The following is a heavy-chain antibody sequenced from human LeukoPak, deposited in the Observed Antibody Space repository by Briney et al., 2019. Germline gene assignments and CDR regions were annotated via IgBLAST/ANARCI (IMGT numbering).Heavy chain of an antibody. CDR3: AREGYCSSTSCFNWFDP. CDR1: GGTFSSYA. J-gene: IGHJ5*02. D-gene: IGHD2-2*01. Sequence: GASVKVSCKASGGTFSSYAISWVRQAPGQGLEWMGGIIPIFGTANYAQKFQGRVTITADKSTSTAYMELSSPRSEDTAVYYCAREGYCSSTSCFNWFDPWGQGTLVTVSS. CDR2: IIPIFGTA. V-gene: IGHV1-69*06.